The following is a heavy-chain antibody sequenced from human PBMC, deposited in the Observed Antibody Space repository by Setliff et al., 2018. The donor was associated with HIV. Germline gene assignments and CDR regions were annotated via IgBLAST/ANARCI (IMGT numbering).Heavy chain of an antibody. Sequence: SETLSLTCDVSGFSISSRYYWGWIRQSPGKGLEWIGNIYHTGSSYYNPSLNDRATISLDTSKNQFSLKLRSVTAADTAVYYCAREKGYSDTRGHYYGGVFENCGQGTLVTV. D-gene: IGHD3-22*01. V-gene: IGHV4-38-2*01. CDR1: GFSISSRYY. J-gene: IGHJ4*02. CDR2: IYHTGSS. CDR3: AREKGYSDTRGHYYGGVFEN.